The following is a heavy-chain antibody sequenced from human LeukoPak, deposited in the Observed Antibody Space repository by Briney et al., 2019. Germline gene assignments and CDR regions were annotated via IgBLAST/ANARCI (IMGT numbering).Heavy chain of an antibody. CDR3: AKDPIVGATLDY. D-gene: IGHD1-26*01. J-gene: IGHJ4*02. Sequence: GGSLRLSCAASGFTFSSYGMHWVRQAPGKGLEWVAFIRYDGSNKYYADSVKGRFTIPRDNSKNTLYLQMNSLRAEDTAVYYCAKDPIVGATLDYWGQGTLVTVSS. CDR2: IRYDGSNK. V-gene: IGHV3-30*02. CDR1: GFTFSSYG.